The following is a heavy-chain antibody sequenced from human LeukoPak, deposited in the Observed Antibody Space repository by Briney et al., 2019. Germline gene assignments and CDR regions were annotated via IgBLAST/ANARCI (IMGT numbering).Heavy chain of an antibody. Sequence: SETLSLTCAASGGSISSYYWSWIRQPPGKGLEWIGYIYYSGSTNYNPSLKSRVTISLDTPRNQFSLKLSSVTAADTAVYYCARDCSGASCYDYWGQGTLVTVSS. CDR2: IYYSGST. D-gene: IGHD2-15*01. CDR1: GGSISSYY. J-gene: IGHJ4*02. V-gene: IGHV4-59*01. CDR3: ARDCSGASCYDY.